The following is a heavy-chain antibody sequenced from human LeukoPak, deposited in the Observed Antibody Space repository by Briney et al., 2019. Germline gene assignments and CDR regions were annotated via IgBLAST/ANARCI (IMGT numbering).Heavy chain of an antibody. J-gene: IGHJ4*02. Sequence: GGSLRLSCAASGFTFSAYSMNWVRQAPGKGLEWVSSISSSSSYIYYADSVKGRFTISRDNAKNSLYLQMDSLRAEDTAVYYCARGPTNGQAFDYWGQGTLVTVSS. CDR1: GFTFSAYS. D-gene: IGHD2-8*01. V-gene: IGHV3-21*06. CDR3: ARGPTNGQAFDY. CDR2: ISSSSSYI.